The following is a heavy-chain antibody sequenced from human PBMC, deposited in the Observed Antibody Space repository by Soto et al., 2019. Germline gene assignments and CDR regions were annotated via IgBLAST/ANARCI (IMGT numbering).Heavy chain of an antibody. CDR1: GASMENHY. V-gene: IGHV4-59*11. Sequence: PSETLSLTCTVSGASMENHYGSWIRQPPGKGLEYIGYMFYTGRADYNASFTSRVTMSVDTSKNQFSLKLSSVTAADTAVYYCARGHDILTGYIYYFDYWGQGTLVTVSS. CDR2: MFYTGRA. D-gene: IGHD3-9*01. CDR3: ARGHDILTGYIYYFDY. J-gene: IGHJ4*02.